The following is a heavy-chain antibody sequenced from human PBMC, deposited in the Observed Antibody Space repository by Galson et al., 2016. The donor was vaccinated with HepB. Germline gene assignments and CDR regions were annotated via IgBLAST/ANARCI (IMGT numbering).Heavy chain of an antibody. D-gene: IGHD3-3*02. CDR2: VYPGDSDT. CDR3: ARRVRNPISGMEV. V-gene: IGHV5-51*01. CDR1: GYDFSSYW. J-gene: IGHJ6*02. Sequence: QSGAEVKKPGESLRISCKASGYDFSSYWVAWVRQMPGKGLEWMGIVYPGDSDTRYSPSFQGQVTISADKSITTAYLQWSSLKASDNAIYYCARRVRNPISGMEVRGRGTTVNVAS.